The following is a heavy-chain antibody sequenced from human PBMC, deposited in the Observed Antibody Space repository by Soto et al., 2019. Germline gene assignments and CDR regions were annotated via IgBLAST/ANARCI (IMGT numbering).Heavy chain of an antibody. CDR2: ISAYNGNT. CDR1: GYTFTSYG. V-gene: IGHV1-18*01. CDR3: ARDDSDYDFWSGYYFPIY. D-gene: IGHD3-3*01. Sequence: ASVKVSCKASGYTFTSYGISWVRQAPGQGLEWMGWISAYNGNTNYAQKLQGRVTMTTDTSTSTAYMELRSLRSDDTAVYYCARDDSDYDFWSGYYFPIYWGQGTLVTVSS. J-gene: IGHJ4*02.